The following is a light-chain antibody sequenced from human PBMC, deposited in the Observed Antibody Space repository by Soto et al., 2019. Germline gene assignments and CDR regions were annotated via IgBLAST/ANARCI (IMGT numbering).Light chain of an antibody. Sequence: QSVLTQPASVSGSPGQSITISCTGTSSDVGGYHYVSWYQQHPGKAPKLMIYDVSNRPSGVSNRFSGSKSGNTASLTISGLQAEDEADYYCSSYTSSRGVFGTGTKLTVL. J-gene: IGLJ1*01. V-gene: IGLV2-14*01. CDR2: DVS. CDR3: SSYTSSRGV. CDR1: SSDVGGYHY.